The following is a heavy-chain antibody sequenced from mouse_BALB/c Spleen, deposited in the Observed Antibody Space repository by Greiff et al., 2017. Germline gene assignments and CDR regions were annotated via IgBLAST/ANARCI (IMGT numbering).Heavy chain of an antibody. Sequence: QVQLKQPGAELVKPGASVKLSCKASGYTFTSYWMHWVKQRPGQGLEWIGEINPSNGRTNYNEKFKSKATLTVDKSSSTAYMQLSSLTSEDSAVYYCARSGDSAWFAYWGQGTLVTVSA. CDR2: INPSNGRT. CDR1: GYTFTSYW. CDR3: ARSGDSAWFAY. V-gene: IGHV1S81*02. J-gene: IGHJ3*01.